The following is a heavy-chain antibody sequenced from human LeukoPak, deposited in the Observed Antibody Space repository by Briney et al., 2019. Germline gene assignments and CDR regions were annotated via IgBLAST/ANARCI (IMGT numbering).Heavy chain of an antibody. V-gene: IGHV1-46*01. D-gene: IGHD5-18*01. CDR2: INPSGGST. CDR3: ARAWPKSGDRYGYFDY. Sequence: ASVKVSCKSSGYTFTTYYMHWVRQAPGQGLEWMGIINPSGGSTNYAQKFQGRVTMTRDTSTSTVYMELSSLRYEDTAVYFCARAWPKSGDRYGYFDYWGQGTLVTVFS. CDR1: GYTFTTYY. J-gene: IGHJ4*02.